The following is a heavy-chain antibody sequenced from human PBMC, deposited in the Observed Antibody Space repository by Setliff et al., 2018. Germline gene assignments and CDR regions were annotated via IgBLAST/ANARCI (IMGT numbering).Heavy chain of an antibody. V-gene: IGHV3-48*04. CDR2: ISGSGITI. Sequence: PGGSLRLSCAASGFTFSSLWMSWVRQAPGKGLEWVSKISGSGITIYYADSVRGRFTISRDNSKNSLYLQINSLRAEDTAVYYCARDGVYYGMDVWGQGTTVTVSS. CDR1: GFTFSSLW. CDR3: ARDGVYYGMDV. J-gene: IGHJ6*02.